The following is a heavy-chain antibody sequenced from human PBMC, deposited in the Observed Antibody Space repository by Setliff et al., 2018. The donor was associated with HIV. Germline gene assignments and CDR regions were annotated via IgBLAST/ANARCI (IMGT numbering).Heavy chain of an antibody. J-gene: IGHJ4*02. V-gene: IGHV4-4*02. CDR1: GGSISSSNW. D-gene: IGHD6-19*01. CDR3: ARRSGWSLDY. CDR2: IYHSGST. Sequence: SETLSLTCAVSGGSISSSNWWSWVRQPPGKGLEWIGEIYHSGSTNYNPSLKSRVTISVDTSKNQFSLKLSSVTAADTAVYYCARRSGWSLDYWGQGTLVTVSS.